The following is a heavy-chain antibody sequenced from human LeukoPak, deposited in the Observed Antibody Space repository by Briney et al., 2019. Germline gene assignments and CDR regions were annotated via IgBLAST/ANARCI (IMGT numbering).Heavy chain of an antibody. CDR2: IYYSGST. Sequence: SETLSLTCTVSGGSISSYYWSWIRQPPGKGLEWIGYIYYSGSTNYNPSLKSRVTMSVDTSKNHFSLKLHSVTAADTAMYYCARGGTYRGGADYWGQGIPVTVSS. CDR1: GGSISSYY. D-gene: IGHD4-11*01. J-gene: IGHJ4*02. V-gene: IGHV4-59*01. CDR3: ARGGTYRGGADY.